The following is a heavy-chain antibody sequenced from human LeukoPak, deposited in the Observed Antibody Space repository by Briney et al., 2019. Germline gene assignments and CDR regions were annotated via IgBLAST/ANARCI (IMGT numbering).Heavy chain of an antibody. CDR2: IKQDGSEK. V-gene: IGHV3-7*03. D-gene: IGHD3-9*01. Sequence: QAGGSLRLSCAASGFTFSYYWMSWVRQAPGKGLEWVANIKQDGSEKYYVDSLKGRFSISRDNAKTSLYLQMNSLRAEDTALYYCAKDSSTGGTDYDILTGYFFDYWGQGALVTVSS. CDR3: AKDSSTGGTDYDILTGYFFDY. J-gene: IGHJ4*02. CDR1: GFTFSYYW.